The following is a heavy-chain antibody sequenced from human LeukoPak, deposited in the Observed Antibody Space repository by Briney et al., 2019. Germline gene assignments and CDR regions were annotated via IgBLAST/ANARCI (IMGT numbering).Heavy chain of an antibody. J-gene: IGHJ4*02. CDR3: ARLGGFYDFWSGYNDRYYYFDY. CDR1: GFTFSRYW. Sequence: GGSLRLSCAASGFTFSRYWMSWVRQAPGKGPEWVANIKQDGSEKYYVDSVKGRFTISRDNAKNSLYLQMNSLRAEDTAVYYCARLGGFYDFWSGYNDRYYYFDYWGQGTLVTVSS. CDR2: IKQDGSEK. V-gene: IGHV3-7*01. D-gene: IGHD3-3*01.